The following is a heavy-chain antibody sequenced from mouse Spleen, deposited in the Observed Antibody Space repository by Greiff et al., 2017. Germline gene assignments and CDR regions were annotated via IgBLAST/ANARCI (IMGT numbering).Heavy chain of an antibody. D-gene: IGHD1-1*01. Sequence: QVQLKQPGAELVKPGASVKLSCKASGYTFTSYWMHWVKQRPGQGLEWIGEINPSNGRTNYNEKFKSKATLTVDKSSSTAYMQLSSLTSEDSAVYYCARGSYYGSSYLYYAMDYWGQGTSVTVSS. V-gene: IGHV1S81*02. J-gene: IGHJ4*01. CDR1: GYTFTSYW. CDR3: ARGSYYGSSYLYYAMDY. CDR2: INPSNGRT.